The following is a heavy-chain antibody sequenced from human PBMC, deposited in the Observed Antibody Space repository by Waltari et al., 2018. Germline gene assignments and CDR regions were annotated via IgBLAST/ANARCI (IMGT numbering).Heavy chain of an antibody. Sequence: EVQLVESGGGLVQPGRTLRLSWAASGFPFDNFAMHRVRLAPGKGLEWVSGISWNSGSIGYADSVKGRFTISRDNAKNSLYLQMNSLRAEDTALYYCAKDKGHTVVTSHVAFDIWGQGTMVTVSS. V-gene: IGHV3-9*01. CDR1: GFPFDNFA. D-gene: IGHD2-21*02. CDR3: AKDKGHTVVTSHVAFDI. J-gene: IGHJ3*02. CDR2: ISWNSGSI.